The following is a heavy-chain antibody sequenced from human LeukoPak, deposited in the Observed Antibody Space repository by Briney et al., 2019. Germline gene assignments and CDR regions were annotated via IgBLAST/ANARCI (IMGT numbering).Heavy chain of an antibody. V-gene: IGHV5-51*01. J-gene: IGHJ4*02. Sequence: GESLKISCKGSGYSFTSYWIGWVRQMPGKGLEWMGIIYPGDSDTRYSPSFQGQVTISADKSISTAYLQWSSLKASDTAMYYCARTNDYVWGSYRGRYFDYWGQGTLVTVSS. D-gene: IGHD3-16*02. CDR1: GYSFTSYW. CDR3: ARTNDYVWGSYRGRYFDY. CDR2: IYPGDSDT.